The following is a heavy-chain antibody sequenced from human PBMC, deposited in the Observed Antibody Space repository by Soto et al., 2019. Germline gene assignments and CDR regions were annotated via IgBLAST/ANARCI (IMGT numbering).Heavy chain of an antibody. Sequence: PSETLSLTCTVSGGSISSGDYYWSWIRQPPGKGLEWIGYIYYSGSTYYNPSLKSRVTISVDTSKNQFSLKLSSVTAADTAVYYCARDASSSSPPYYYYGMDVWGQGTTVTVSS. J-gene: IGHJ6*02. CDR2: IYYSGST. CDR1: GGSISSGDYY. CDR3: ARDASSSSPPYYYYGMDV. D-gene: IGHD6-6*01. V-gene: IGHV4-30-4*01.